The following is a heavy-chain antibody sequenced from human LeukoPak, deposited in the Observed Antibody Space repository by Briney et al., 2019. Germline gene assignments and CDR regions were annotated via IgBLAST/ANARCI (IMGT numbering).Heavy chain of an antibody. V-gene: IGHV1-69*05. J-gene: IGHJ4*02. CDR3: ARGPPDFWSGYYTFDY. CDR1: GGTFSSYA. Sequence: SVKVSCKASGGTFSSYAISWVRQAPGQGLEWMGRIIPIFGTANYAQKFQGRVTITTDESTSTAYMELSSLRSGDTAVYYCARGPPDFWSGYYTFDYWGQGTLVTVSS. CDR2: IIPIFGTA. D-gene: IGHD3-3*01.